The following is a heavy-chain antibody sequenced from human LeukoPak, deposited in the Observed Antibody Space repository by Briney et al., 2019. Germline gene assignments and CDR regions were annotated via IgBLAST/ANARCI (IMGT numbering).Heavy chain of an antibody. CDR2: INHSGST. CDR1: GGSFSGYY. V-gene: IGHV4-34*01. D-gene: IGHD5-18*01. Sequence: SETLSLTCAVYGGSFSGYYWSWIRQPPGKGLEWIGEINHSGSTNYNPSLKSRVTISVDTSKNQFSLKLSSVTAADTAVYYCARGRGYNAFDIWGQGTMVTVSS. CDR3: ARGRGYNAFDI. J-gene: IGHJ3*02.